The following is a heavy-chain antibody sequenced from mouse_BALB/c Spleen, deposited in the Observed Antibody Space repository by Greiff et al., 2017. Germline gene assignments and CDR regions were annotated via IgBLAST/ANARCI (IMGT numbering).Heavy chain of an antibody. D-gene: IGHD3-3*01. CDR3: ARQRALTY. J-gene: IGHJ3*01. CDR1: GFAFSSYD. V-gene: IGHV5-12-1*01. CDR2: ISSGGGST. Sequence: EVKLVESGGGLVKPGGSLKLSCAASGFAFSSYDMSWVRQTPEKRLEWVAYISSGGGSTYYPDTVKGRFTISRDNAKNTLYLQMSSLKSEDTAMYYCARQRALTYWGQGTLVTVSA.